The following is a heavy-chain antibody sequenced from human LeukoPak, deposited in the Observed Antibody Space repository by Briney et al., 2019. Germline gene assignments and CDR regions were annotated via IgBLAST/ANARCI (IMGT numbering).Heavy chain of an antibody. CDR2: ITSNGKSV. V-gene: IGHV3-11*04. CDR1: GFTFSDCY. CDR3: ARAGVDTSGYYYQGFDY. J-gene: IGHJ4*02. D-gene: IGHD3-3*01. Sequence: GGSLRLPCAASGFTFSDCYMGWIRQAPGKGLEWVSYITSNGKSVYYAASVKGRFTISRDNAKNSLYLQVNSLTAEDTAVYYCARAGVDTSGYYYQGFDYWGQGTLVTVSS.